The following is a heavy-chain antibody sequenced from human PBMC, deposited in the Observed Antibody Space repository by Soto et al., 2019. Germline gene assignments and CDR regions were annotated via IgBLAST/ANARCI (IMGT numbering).Heavy chain of an antibody. D-gene: IGHD6-19*01. CDR3: ARSVAGSRALGF. J-gene: IGHJ4*02. CDR2: IIPIFGTA. CDR1: GGTFSSYA. Sequence: QVQLVQSGAEVKQPGSSVKASCKASGGTFSSYAISWVRQAPGQGLEWMGGIIPIFGTANYAQKLQGRVTITADEYEALAYREVYGMRAEDTGVCYCARSVAGSRALGFWGEGNRVT. V-gene: IGHV1-69*12.